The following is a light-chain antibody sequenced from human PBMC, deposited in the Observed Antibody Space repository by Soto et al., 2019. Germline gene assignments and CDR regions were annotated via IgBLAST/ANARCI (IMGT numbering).Light chain of an antibody. CDR2: EVT. CDR3: TSYTTSSTYV. V-gene: IGLV2-14*01. Sequence: QSVLTQPASVSGSPGQSITISCTGASSDVGGYGYVSWYQQHPGKAPKLMIYEVTNRPSGVSSRFSGSKSGNTASLTISGLQAEDEADYYCTSYTTSSTYVLGTGTKVTV. CDR1: SSDVGGYGY. J-gene: IGLJ1*01.